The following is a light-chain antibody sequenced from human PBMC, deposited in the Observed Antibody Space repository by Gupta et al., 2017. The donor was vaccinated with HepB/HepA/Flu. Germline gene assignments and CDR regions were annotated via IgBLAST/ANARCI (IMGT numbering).Light chain of an antibody. V-gene: IGKV1-39*01. J-gene: IGKJ2*03. CDR1: QSISRY. CDR2: GAS. Sequence: DIQMTQSPSSLSASVGDRVTITCRASQSISRYLNWYQQKPGKAPKLLIYGASSLQSGVPSRFSGSGSGTEFTLTISSLQPEDIATYYCQQSHSTPMYSFGQGTKLEIK. CDR3: QQSHSTPMYS.